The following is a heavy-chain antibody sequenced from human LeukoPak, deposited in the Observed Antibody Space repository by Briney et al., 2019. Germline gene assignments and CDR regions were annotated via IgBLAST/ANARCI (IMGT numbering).Heavy chain of an antibody. J-gene: IGHJ4*02. CDR2: ISSSSSTI. CDR1: GFTFSSYS. V-gene: IGHV3-48*04. Sequence: PGGSLRLSCAASGFTFSSYSMNWVRQAPGKGLEWVSYISSSSSTIYYADSVRGRFTISRDNAKNSLYLQMNSLRAEDTAIYYCICVLAGIHYFDYRGQGTLVTVSS. CDR3: ICVLAGIHYFDY. D-gene: IGHD6-19*01.